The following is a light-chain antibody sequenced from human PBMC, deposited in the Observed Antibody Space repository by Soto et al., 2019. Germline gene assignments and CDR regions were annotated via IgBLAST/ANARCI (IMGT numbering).Light chain of an antibody. CDR3: QQYYSIPPT. J-gene: IGKJ4*01. Sequence: DIVMTQSPDSLAVSLGERATINFKSSQSLLYSSNNKNYLTWYQHKPGQPPKLLIYWASTRKSGVPDRFSGSGSGTDFTLTISSLQAEDVAVYYCQQYYSIPPTFGGGTKVDI. CDR2: WAS. V-gene: IGKV4-1*01. CDR1: QSLLYSSNNKNY.